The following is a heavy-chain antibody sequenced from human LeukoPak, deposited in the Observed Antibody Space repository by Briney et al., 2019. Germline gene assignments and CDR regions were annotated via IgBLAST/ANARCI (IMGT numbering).Heavy chain of an antibody. CDR1: GYTFTSYD. V-gene: IGHV1-69*04. J-gene: IGHJ4*02. Sequence: SVKVSCKASGYTFTSYDISWVRQAPGQGLEWMGRIIPILGIANYAQKFQGRVTITADKSTSTAYMELSSLRSEDTAVYYCASGADFCSSTSCPDYWGQGTLVTVSS. CDR3: ASGADFCSSTSCPDY. CDR2: IIPILGIA. D-gene: IGHD2-2*01.